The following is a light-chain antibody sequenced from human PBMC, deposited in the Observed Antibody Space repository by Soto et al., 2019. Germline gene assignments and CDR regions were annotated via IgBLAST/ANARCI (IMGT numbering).Light chain of an antibody. J-gene: IGKJ2*01. CDR2: DAS. V-gene: IGKV3-20*01. CDR3: QHYGRSPPYT. CDR1: QSVSSSY. Sequence: EIVLTQSPGTLSLSPGERVTLCCRASQSVSSSYLAWYQQKPGQAPRLLIYDASSRATGIPDRFSGSGSGTDFTLTISRLEPEDFAVYYCQHYGRSPPYTFGQGTNLEIK.